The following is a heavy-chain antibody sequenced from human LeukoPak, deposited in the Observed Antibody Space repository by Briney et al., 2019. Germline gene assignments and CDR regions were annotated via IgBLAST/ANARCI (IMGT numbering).Heavy chain of an antibody. CDR2: IYYSGST. CDR1: GCSISRNRYY. CDR3: ARDSDILTGHDY. D-gene: IGHD3-9*01. V-gene: IGHV4-39*07. Sequence: SETLSLTCAFSGCSISRNRYYWGWIRQPPGKGLEWIGSIYYSGSTYYNPSLKSRVTISVDTSKNQFSLKLSSVTAADTAVYYCARDSDILTGHDYWGQGTLVTVSS. J-gene: IGHJ4*02.